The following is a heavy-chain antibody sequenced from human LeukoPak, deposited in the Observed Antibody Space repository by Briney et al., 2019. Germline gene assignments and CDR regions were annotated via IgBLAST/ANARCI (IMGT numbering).Heavy chain of an antibody. D-gene: IGHD3-10*01. J-gene: IGHJ3*02. CDR3: ARKRRVWFGELLSRAAFDI. V-gene: IGHV1-46*01. CDR1: GYTFTSYY. Sequence: ASVKVSCKASGYTFTSYYMHWVRQAPGQGLEWMGVINPSGGSTSYAQKFQGRVTMTRDTSTSTVYMELSSLRSEDTAVYYCARKRRVWFGELLSRAAFDIWGQGTMVTVSS. CDR2: INPSGGST.